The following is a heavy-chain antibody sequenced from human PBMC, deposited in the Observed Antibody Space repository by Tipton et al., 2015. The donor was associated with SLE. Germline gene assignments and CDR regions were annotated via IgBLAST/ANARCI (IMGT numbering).Heavy chain of an antibody. CDR2: IQPSGST. D-gene: IGHD5-18*01. CDR1: GFSISNRYY. J-gene: IGHJ3*02. V-gene: IGHV4-28*03. Sequence: TLSLTCAVSGFSISNRYYWNWIRQPAGKGLEWIGHIQPSGSTFYNPSLNSRVTMSLDMSKNQLSLKLYSVTAADTAVYYCARDLNWMVNFEEAFYIWGQGTMVTVSS. CDR3: ARDLNWMVNFEEAFYI.